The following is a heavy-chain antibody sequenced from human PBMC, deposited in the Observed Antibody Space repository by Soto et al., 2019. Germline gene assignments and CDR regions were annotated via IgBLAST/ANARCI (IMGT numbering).Heavy chain of an antibody. V-gene: IGHV1-2*04. J-gene: IGHJ6*02. CDR3: ARNVVAATRSYYYYYGMDV. CDR1: GYTFTGYY. D-gene: IGHD2-15*01. Sequence: VASVKVSCKASGYTFTGYYMHWVRQAPGQGLEWMGWINPNSGGTNYAQKFQGWVTMTRDTSISTAYMELSRLRSDDTAVYYCARNVVAATRSYYYYYGMDVWGQGTTVTVSS. CDR2: INPNSGGT.